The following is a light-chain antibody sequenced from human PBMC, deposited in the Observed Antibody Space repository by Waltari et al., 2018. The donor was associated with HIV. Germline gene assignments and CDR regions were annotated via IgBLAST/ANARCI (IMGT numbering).Light chain of an antibody. CDR3: CAYAGSTTYVI. J-gene: IGLJ2*01. CDR1: SSDVGGYNL. V-gene: IGLV2-23*02. Sequence: QSALTRPASVSGSPGQSITISCTGTSSDVGGYNLFSWYQQHPGKAPKLMIYEVSKRPSGVSNRFSGSKSGNTASLTISGLQAEDEADYYCCAYAGSTTYVIFGGGTKLTVL. CDR2: EVS.